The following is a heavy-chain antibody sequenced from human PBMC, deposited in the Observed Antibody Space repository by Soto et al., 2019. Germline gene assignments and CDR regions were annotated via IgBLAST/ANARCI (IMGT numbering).Heavy chain of an antibody. V-gene: IGHV4-39*01. Sequence: SETLSLTCTVSGGSISSSSYYWGWIRQPPGKGLEWIGSIYYSGSTYYNPSLKSRITINPDPSNNQLSLQLNSVTPDDTAVYYCVRLVGNSWLDSWGQGTLVTVSS. CDR1: GGSISSSSYY. J-gene: IGHJ5*01. CDR2: IYYSGST. D-gene: IGHD2-2*01. CDR3: VRLVGNSWLDS.